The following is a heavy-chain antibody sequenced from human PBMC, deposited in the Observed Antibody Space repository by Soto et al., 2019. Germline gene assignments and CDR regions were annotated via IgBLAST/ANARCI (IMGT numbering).Heavy chain of an antibody. CDR1: GFTFSSYS. D-gene: IGHD5-18*01. J-gene: IGHJ5*02. CDR3: ARVYPSDTRYGYVGNNWFDP. Sequence: GGSLRLSCAASGFTFSSYSMSWVRQAPGKGLEWVSAISGSGGSTSYAQKFQGRVTMTRDTSTSTVYMELSSLRSEDTAVYYCARVYPSDTRYGYVGNNWFDPWGQGTLVTVSS. V-gene: IGHV3-23*01. CDR2: ISGSGGST.